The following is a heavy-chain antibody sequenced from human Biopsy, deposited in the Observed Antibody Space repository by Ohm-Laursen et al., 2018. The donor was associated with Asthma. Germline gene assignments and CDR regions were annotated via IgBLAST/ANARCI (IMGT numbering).Heavy chain of an antibody. J-gene: IGHJ4*02. D-gene: IGHD6-13*01. CDR1: GHSFTSYW. CDR3: ARPWDSRHFDY. CDR2: IYPGDSDT. V-gene: IGHV5-51*01. Sequence: GESLKISCKGSGHSFTSYWIGWARQMPGTGLEWMGIIYPGDSDTRYSPSFQGQVTISADNSISTAYLQWSSLKASDTAMYYCARPWDSRHFDYWGQGTLVTVSS.